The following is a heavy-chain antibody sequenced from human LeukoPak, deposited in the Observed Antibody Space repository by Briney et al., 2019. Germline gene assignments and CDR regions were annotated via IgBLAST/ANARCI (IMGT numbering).Heavy chain of an antibody. CDR3: ASGEVGVVYRAGGRYYYYYHAMDV. V-gene: IGHV1-69*13. Sequence: GASVKVSCKASGGTFISYAISWVRQAPGQGLEWMGGIIPIFGTANYAQKFQGRVTITADESTSTAYMELSSLRSEDTAVYYCASGEVGVVYRAGGRYYYYYHAMDVWGQGTTVTVSS. CDR2: IIPIFGTA. J-gene: IGHJ6*02. CDR1: GGTFISYA. D-gene: IGHD2-15*01.